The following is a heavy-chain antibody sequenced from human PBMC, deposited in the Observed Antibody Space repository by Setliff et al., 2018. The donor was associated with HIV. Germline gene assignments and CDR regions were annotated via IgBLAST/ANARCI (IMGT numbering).Heavy chain of an antibody. V-gene: IGHV4-31*03. CDR2: IYYSGNP. CDR1: GGSISSGYYY. Sequence: SETLSRTCTVPGGSISSGYYYWSWIRQHPGKGLEWIGYIYYSGNPLYNPSLRSRVTISLDTSKNQFSLKLSSVTAADTAVYYCARGFDYAQRPPLYYFDYWGQGTLVTVSS. CDR3: ARGFDYAQRPPLYYFDY. D-gene: IGHD2-2*01. J-gene: IGHJ4*02.